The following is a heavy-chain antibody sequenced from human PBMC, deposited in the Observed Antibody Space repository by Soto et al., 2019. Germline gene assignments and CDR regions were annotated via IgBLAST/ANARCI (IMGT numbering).Heavy chain of an antibody. J-gene: IGHJ6*01. CDR3: VRSHDHFGLDF. D-gene: IGHD3-10*01. V-gene: IGHV3-33*08. Sequence: GGSLRLSCAASGITFSSYAMSLVRQAPGKGLEWVAVIWYDGSTKYYADSVKGRFTISRDNSNNTLDLGMNSLRAEDTAIYYCVRSHDHFGLDFWGQGTKVTVSS. CDR1: GITFSSYA. CDR2: IWYDGSTK.